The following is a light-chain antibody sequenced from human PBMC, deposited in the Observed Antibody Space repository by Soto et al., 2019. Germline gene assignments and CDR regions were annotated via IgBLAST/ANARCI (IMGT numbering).Light chain of an antibody. CDR1: QSVSSSY. CDR2: GAS. CDR3: QQYGSSPTWT. Sequence: EVVLTQSPGTLSLSPRERATLSCRASQSVSSSYLAWYQQKPGQAPRLLIYGASSRATGIPDRFNGSGSGTDFTLTISRLEPEDFAVYYCQQYGSSPTWTFGQGTKV. J-gene: IGKJ1*01. V-gene: IGKV3-20*01.